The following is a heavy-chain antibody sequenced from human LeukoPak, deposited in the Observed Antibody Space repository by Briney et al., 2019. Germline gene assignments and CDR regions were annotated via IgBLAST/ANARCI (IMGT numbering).Heavy chain of an antibody. D-gene: IGHD6-13*01. J-gene: IGHJ5*02. CDR1: GYTFTSYG. Sequence: ASVKVSCKASGYTFTSYGISWVRQAPGQGLEWMGWISAYNGNTNYAQKLQGRVTMTTDTSTSTAYMELRSLRSDDTAVYYCASVYSSSWYGAAGWFDPWGQGTLVTVSS. CDR2: ISAYNGNT. V-gene: IGHV1-18*01. CDR3: ASVYSSSWYGAAGWFDP.